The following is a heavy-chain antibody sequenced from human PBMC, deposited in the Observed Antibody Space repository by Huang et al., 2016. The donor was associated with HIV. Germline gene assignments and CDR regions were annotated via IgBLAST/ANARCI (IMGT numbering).Heavy chain of an antibody. Sequence: EVQLVESGGGLIQPGGSLRLSCAVSGFIVSSKYMSWVRQAPGKGLGLVSIIYSGGSTYYADSVRGRFIISRDNSKNTVYLQMNSLRAEDTAVYYCATGYKYGTLSAFDIWGRGTVVTVAA. V-gene: IGHV3-53*01. CDR2: IYSGGST. D-gene: IGHD5-12*01. CDR3: ATGYKYGTLSAFDI. J-gene: IGHJ3*02. CDR1: GFIVSSKY.